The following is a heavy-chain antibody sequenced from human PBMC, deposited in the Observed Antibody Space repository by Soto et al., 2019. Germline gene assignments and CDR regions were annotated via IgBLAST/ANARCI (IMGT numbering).Heavy chain of an antibody. J-gene: IGHJ5*02. D-gene: IGHD3-22*01. Sequence: QLLLQESGPGLVKPSETLSLTCTVSGGSILDSTYYWAWIRQSPGKGLEWIGTIFYSGGTFYTPSLKSRVTMSVDTSNNHSSLKLSSVTAADTAVYYCARQASGYYYGWFDPWGQGTLVTVSS. V-gene: IGHV4-39*01. CDR1: GGSILDSTYY. CDR2: IFYSGGT. CDR3: ARQASGYYYGWFDP.